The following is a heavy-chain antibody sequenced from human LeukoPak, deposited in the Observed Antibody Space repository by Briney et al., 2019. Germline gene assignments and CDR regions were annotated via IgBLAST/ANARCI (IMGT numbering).Heavy chain of an antibody. CDR2: IYTSGST. J-gene: IGHJ3*02. V-gene: IGHV4-61*02. Sequence: SETLSLTCTVSGGSISSGSYYWSWIRQPAGKGLEWIGRIYTSGSTNYNPSLKSRVTISVDTSKNQFSLKLSSVTAADTAVYYCARKNYYDSSGYCDIWGQGAMVTVSS. D-gene: IGHD3-22*01. CDR3: ARKNYYDSSGYCDI. CDR1: GGSISSGSYY.